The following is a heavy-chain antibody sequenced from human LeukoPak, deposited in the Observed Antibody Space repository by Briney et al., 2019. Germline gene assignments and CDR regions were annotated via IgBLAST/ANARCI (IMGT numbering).Heavy chain of an antibody. J-gene: IGHJ5*02. CDR3: ATSGWNGGGGFDP. D-gene: IGHD3-16*01. Sequence: SETLSLTCDVSGGSFSGYYYSWIRQPPGKGLEWIGEVSHSGTTNYNSSLKSRVSMSVGASSTQFSLIMTSMTAADTAVYYCATSGWNGGGGFDPWGQGTLVIVSS. CDR1: GGSFSGYY. CDR2: VSHSGTT. V-gene: IGHV4-34*01.